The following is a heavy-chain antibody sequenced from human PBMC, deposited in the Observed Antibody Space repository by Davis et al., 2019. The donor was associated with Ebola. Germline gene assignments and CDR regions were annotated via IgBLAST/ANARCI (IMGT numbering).Heavy chain of an antibody. CDR1: GYTFSNYV. Sequence: AASVKVSCKASGYTFSNYVMNWVRQAPGQGLEWMGYINPYNGNTNYAQKLQDRVTMTADTATGTAYMELRSLRSDDTAVYYCAREYTSFSSYYFNSWGQGTLVTVSS. CDR2: INPYNGNT. J-gene: IGHJ4*02. D-gene: IGHD1-14*01. V-gene: IGHV1-18*01. CDR3: AREYTSFSSYYFNS.